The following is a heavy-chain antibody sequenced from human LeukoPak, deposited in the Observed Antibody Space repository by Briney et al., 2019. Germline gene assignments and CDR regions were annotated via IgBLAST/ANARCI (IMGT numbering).Heavy chain of an antibody. CDR1: GYTFTGYY. CDR2: INPNSGGT. Sequence: ASVKVSCKASGYTFTGYYMHWVRQAPGQGLEWMGWINPNSGGTNYAQKFQGRVTMTRDTSISTAYMELSSLRSDDTAVYYCARDYSSVGHAAIVGALNWFDPWGQGTLVTVSS. CDR3: ARDYSSVGHAAIVGALNWFDP. J-gene: IGHJ5*02. D-gene: IGHD1-26*01. V-gene: IGHV1-2*02.